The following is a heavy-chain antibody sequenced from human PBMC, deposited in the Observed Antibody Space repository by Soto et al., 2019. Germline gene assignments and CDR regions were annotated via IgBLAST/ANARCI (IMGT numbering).Heavy chain of an antibody. V-gene: IGHV3-7*02. CDR2: TKPDETET. D-gene: IGHD4-4*01. Sequence: EVQLVESGGGLVQHGGSLRLSGTTSGLAFSTYWMAWVRQAPGKGLEWVGNTKPDETETYYADSVEGRFTISRDNAKSSLYLQMDSLRVEDTAVYYCATIGDVTFHYWGQGTPVPVSS. J-gene: IGHJ4*02. CDR3: ATIGDVTFHY. CDR1: GLAFSTYW.